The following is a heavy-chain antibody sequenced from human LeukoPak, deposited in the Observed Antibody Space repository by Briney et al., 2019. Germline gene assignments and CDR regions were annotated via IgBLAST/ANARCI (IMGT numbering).Heavy chain of an antibody. CDR3: ARDSSGYYYKSGFDY. Sequence: GGSLRLSCAASGFTFSSYWMSWVRQAPGKGLEWVANIEQDGSEKYYVDSVKGRFTISRDNAKNSLCLQMNSLRAEDTAVYYCARDSSGYYYKSGFDYWGQGTLVTVSS. V-gene: IGHV3-7*01. CDR1: GFTFSSYW. J-gene: IGHJ4*02. D-gene: IGHD3-22*01. CDR2: IEQDGSEK.